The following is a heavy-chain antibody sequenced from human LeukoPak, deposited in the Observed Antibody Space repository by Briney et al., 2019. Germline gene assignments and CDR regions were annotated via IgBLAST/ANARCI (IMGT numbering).Heavy chain of an antibody. D-gene: IGHD4-17*01. Sequence: GGSLRLSCAASGFTFSSYSMNWVRQAPGKGLEWVSSISSSSSYIYYADSVKGRFTISRDNAKHSLYLQMNSLRAEDTAVYYCARRLRIDAFDIWGQGTMVTVSS. CDR2: ISSSSSYI. V-gene: IGHV3-21*01. J-gene: IGHJ3*02. CDR3: ARRLRIDAFDI. CDR1: GFTFSSYS.